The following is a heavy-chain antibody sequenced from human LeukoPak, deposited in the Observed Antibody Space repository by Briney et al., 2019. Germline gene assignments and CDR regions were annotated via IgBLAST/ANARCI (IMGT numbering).Heavy chain of an antibody. CDR3: ARSGEKAARPDY. J-gene: IGHJ4*02. D-gene: IGHD6-6*01. CDR2: IYYSGST. Sequence: PSETLSLTCTVSGGSISSSSYYWGWIRQPPGKGLEWIGSIYYSGSTYYNPSLKSRVTISVDTSKNQFSLKLSSVTAADTAVYYCARSGEKAARPDYWGQGTLVTVSS. V-gene: IGHV4-39*01. CDR1: GGSISSSSYY.